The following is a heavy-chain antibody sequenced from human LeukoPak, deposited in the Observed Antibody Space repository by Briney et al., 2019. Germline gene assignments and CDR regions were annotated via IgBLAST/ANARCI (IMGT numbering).Heavy chain of an antibody. CDR2: VSNGGGTT. CDR1: GFMFTNYA. CDR3: AKEFSGGGSYWFDY. J-gene: IGHJ4*02. Sequence: PGVSLRLSCAASGFMFTNYAMSWVRQAPGKGLEWVSSVSNGGGTTFYSDSVRGRFTISRDNSRNTLYLQMSSLRAEDTAVYYCAKEFSGGGSYWFDYWGQGTLVTVSS. D-gene: IGHD1-26*01. V-gene: IGHV3-23*01.